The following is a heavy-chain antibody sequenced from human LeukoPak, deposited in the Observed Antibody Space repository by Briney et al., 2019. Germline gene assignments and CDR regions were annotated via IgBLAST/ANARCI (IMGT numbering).Heavy chain of an antibody. V-gene: IGHV1-2*02. J-gene: IGHJ3*02. CDR3: AINRRWLQLRDAFDI. D-gene: IGHD5-24*01. Sequence: GASVKVSCTASGYTFTGYYMHWVRQAPGQGLEWMGWINPNSGGTNYAQKFQGRVTMTRDTSISTAYMELSRLRSDDTAVYYCAINRRWLQLRDAFDIWGQGTVVTVSS. CDR1: GYTFTGYY. CDR2: INPNSGGT.